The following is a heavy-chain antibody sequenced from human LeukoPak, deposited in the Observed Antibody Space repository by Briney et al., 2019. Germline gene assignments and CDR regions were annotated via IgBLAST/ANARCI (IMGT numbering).Heavy chain of an antibody. CDR2: IHPGDSDT. CDR3: AKGTLFGGFDY. D-gene: IGHD3-10*01. V-gene: IGHV5-51*04. Sequence: GESLKISCEAPGYTFTNYWIVWVRQMPGIGLEWMGIIHPGDSDTRYSPSFQGHVTITADKPIRTAYLQWNSLRASDTAMYYCAKGTLFGGFDYWGQGSLVTVSS. J-gene: IGHJ4*02. CDR1: GYTFTNYW.